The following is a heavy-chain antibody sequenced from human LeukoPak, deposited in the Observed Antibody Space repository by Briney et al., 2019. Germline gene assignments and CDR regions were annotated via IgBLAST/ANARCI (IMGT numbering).Heavy chain of an antibody. CDR2: ITRSSSYI. J-gene: IGHJ4*02. Sequence: GGALRISCAAPGFTFSSYAMNLGRPAPGEGLGWVSSITRSSSYIYYADSVKGRFTISRDNAKNSLFLQVNSLRAEDTALYYCATSGSGGNYPLDYWGQGTLVTVSS. CDR1: GFTFSSYA. V-gene: IGHV3-21*01. D-gene: IGHD1-26*01. CDR3: ATSGSGGNYPLDY.